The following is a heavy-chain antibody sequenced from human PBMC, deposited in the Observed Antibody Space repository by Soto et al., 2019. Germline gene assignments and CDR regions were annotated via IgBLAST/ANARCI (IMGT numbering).Heavy chain of an antibody. CDR1: GYTFTSYG. Sequence: GASVKVSCKASGYTFTSYGSSWVRQAPGQGLEWMGWISAYNGNTNYAQKLQGRVTMTTDTSTSTAYMELRSLRSDDTAVYYCARGRRTKLLWFGELLYWFDPWGQGTLVTVSS. CDR3: ARGRRTKLLWFGELLYWFDP. V-gene: IGHV1-18*01. J-gene: IGHJ5*02. D-gene: IGHD3-10*01. CDR2: ISAYNGNT.